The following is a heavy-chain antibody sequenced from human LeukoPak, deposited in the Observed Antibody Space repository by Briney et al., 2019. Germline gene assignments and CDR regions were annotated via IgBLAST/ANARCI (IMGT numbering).Heavy chain of an antibody. CDR3: ASTGYCSGGSCYSNRY. V-gene: IGHV1-2*02. CDR2: INPNSGGT. CDR1: GYTFAGYY. J-gene: IGHJ4*02. Sequence: ASVKVSCKASGYTFAGYYMHWVRQAPGQGLEWMGWINPNSGGTNYAQKFQGRVTMTRDTSISTAYMELSRLRSDDTAVYYCASTGYCSGGSCYSNRYWGQGTLVTASS. D-gene: IGHD2-15*01.